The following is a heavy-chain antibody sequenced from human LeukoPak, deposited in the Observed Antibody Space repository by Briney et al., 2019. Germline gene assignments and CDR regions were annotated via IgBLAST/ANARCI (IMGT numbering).Heavy chain of an antibody. CDR3: ARVIYSDYVGEFDY. Sequence: ASVKVSCKASGYTFTSYGISWVRQAPGQGLEWMGWISAYSGNTNYAQKLQGRVTMTTDTSTSAAYMELRSLRSDDTAVYYCARVIYSDYVGEFDYWGQGTLVTVSS. CDR1: GYTFTSYG. V-gene: IGHV1-18*01. D-gene: IGHD4-11*01. CDR2: ISAYSGNT. J-gene: IGHJ4*02.